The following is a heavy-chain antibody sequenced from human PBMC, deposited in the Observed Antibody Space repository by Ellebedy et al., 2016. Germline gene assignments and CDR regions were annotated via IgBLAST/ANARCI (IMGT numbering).Heavy chain of an antibody. CDR1: GFSLSTSGVG. CDR2: IYWNDDK. Sequence: SGPTLVKPTQTLTLTCTFSGFSLSTSGVGVGWIRQPPGKALEWLALIYWNDDKRYSPSLKSRLTITKDTSKNQVVLTMTNMDPVDTATYYCARSDSYSSGWGGYYFDYWGQGTLVTVSS. D-gene: IGHD6-19*01. CDR3: ARSDSYSSGWGGYYFDY. V-gene: IGHV2-5*01. J-gene: IGHJ4*02.